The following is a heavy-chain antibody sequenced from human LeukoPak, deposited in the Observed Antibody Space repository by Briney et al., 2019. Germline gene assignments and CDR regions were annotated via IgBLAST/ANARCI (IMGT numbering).Heavy chain of an antibody. V-gene: IGHV3-30*18. D-gene: IGHD3-22*01. J-gene: IGHJ4*02. CDR2: ISYDGSNK. CDR3: AKSDYYSSTFDY. Sequence: PGGSLRLSCAASGFTFSSYGMHWVRQAPGRGLEWVAVISYDGSNKYYADSVKGRFTISRDNSKNTLYLQMNSLRAEDTAVYYCAKSDYYSSTFDYWGQGTLVTVSS. CDR1: GFTFSSYG.